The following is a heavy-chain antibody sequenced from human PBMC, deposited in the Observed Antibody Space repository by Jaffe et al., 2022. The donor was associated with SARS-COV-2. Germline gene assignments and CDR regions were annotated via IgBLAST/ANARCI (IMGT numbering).Heavy chain of an antibody. Sequence: EVQLVESGGGLVQPGGSLRLSCAASGFTVSNSYMSWVRQAPGKGLEWVSVIYSGGSTYYADSVKGRFIISRDNSKNTVNLQMNSLRVEDTAVYFCARLNSYAFSGWGQGTLVTVSS. J-gene: IGHJ4*02. V-gene: IGHV3-66*02. CDR2: IYSGGST. D-gene: IGHD5-18*01. CDR3: ARLNSYAFSG. CDR1: GFTVSNSY.